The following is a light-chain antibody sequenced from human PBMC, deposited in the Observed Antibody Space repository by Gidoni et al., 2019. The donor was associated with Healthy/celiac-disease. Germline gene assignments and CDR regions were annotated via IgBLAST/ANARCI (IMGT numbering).Light chain of an antibody. J-gene: IGLJ2*01. V-gene: IGLV3-25*03. CDR3: QSADSSGTYVV. CDR2: KDS. CDR1: ALPKQY. Sequence: SYELTQPPSVSVSPGQTASITCSGDALPKQYAYWYQQKPGQAPVLVIYKDSERPSGIPERFSGSSSGTTVTLTISGVQAEDEADYYCQSADSSGTYVVFGGGTKLTV.